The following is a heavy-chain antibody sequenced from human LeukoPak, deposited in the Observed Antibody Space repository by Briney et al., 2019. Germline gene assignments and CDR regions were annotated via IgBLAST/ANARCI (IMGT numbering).Heavy chain of an antibody. CDR2: INHSGST. V-gene: IGHV4-34*01. J-gene: IGHJ4*02. Sequence: SETLSLTCAVYGGSFSGYYWSWIRQPPGKGLEWIGEINHSGSTNYNPSLKSRVTISVDTSKNQFSLKLSSVTAADTAVYYCARDGGYSSGWYGLYYFDYWGQGTLVTVSS. D-gene: IGHD6-19*01. CDR1: GGSFSGYY. CDR3: ARDGGYSSGWYGLYYFDY.